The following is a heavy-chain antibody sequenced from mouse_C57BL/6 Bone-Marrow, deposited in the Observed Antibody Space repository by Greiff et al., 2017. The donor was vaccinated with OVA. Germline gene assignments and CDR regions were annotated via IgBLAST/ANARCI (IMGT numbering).Heavy chain of an antibody. CDR3: ARSSFDY. CDR1: GYTFTSYW. V-gene: IGHV1-64*01. Sequence: QVHVKQSGAELVKPGASVKLSCKASGYTFTSYWMHWVKQRPGQGLEWIGMIHPNSGSTNYNEKFKSKATLTVDKSSSTAYMQLSSLTSEDSAVYYCARSSFDYWGQGTTLTVSS. J-gene: IGHJ2*01. CDR2: IHPNSGST.